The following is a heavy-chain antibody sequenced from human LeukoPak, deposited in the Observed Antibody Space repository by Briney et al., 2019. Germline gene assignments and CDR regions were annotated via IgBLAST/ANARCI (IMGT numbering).Heavy chain of an antibody. V-gene: IGHV4-30-2*01. D-gene: IGHD6-6*01. CDR2: IYHSGST. J-gene: IGHJ4*02. CDR1: GGSISSGGYS. CDR3: ARREGQAARDY. Sequence: SQTLSLTCAVSGGSISSGGYSWSWIRQPPGKGLEWIRYIYHSGSTYYNPSLKSRVTISVDRSKNQFSLKLSSVTAADTAVYYCARREGQAARDYWGQGTLVTVSS.